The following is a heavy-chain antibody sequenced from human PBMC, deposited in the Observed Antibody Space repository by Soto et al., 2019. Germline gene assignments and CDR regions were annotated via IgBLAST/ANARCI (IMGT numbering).Heavy chain of an antibody. V-gene: IGHV1-69*05. D-gene: IGHD3-22*01. CDR3: AREMEYYDASGRMDV. CDR1: GGTFSSYA. CDR2: IIPIYHTP. J-gene: IGHJ6*02. Sequence: QVQLVQSGAEVKKPGSSVKVSCKASGGTFSSYAIICVRHAPGQGLEWMGGIIPIYHTPNYAQKFQGRVTITSDETTSTAYIELSSLRSEDTAVYYCAREMEYYDASGRMDVWGQGTMVTVYS.